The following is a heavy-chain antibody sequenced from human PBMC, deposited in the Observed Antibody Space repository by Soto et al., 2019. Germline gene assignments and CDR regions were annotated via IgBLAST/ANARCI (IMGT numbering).Heavy chain of an antibody. CDR2: IYYSGST. J-gene: IGHJ5*02. Sequence: PSETLSLTCTVSGGSISSYYWSWIRQPPGKGLEWIGCIYYSGSTNYNPSLRSRVTISVDTSKNQFSLRLSSVTAADTAVYYCARGAARYGDYVRWLDPWGQGTLVTVSS. D-gene: IGHD4-17*01. CDR3: ARGAARYGDYVRWLDP. V-gene: IGHV4-59*12. CDR1: GGSISSYY.